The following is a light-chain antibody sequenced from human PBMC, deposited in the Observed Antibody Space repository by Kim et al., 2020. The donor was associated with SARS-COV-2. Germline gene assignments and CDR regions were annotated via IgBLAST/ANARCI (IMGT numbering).Light chain of an antibody. CDR3: QQYDRSPYT. CDR1: QSVASNH. J-gene: IGKJ2*01. CDR2: GTS. V-gene: IGKV3-20*01. Sequence: EIVLTQSPGTLSLSPGERATLSCRASQSVASNHLAWFQQKPGQAPRLLIYGTSSRATGIPDRFSASESGTDFTLTISRLEPEDFAVYYCQQYDRSPYTGGQGTKLEI.